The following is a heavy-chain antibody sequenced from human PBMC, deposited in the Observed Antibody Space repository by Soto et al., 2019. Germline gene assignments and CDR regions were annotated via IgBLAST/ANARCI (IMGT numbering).Heavy chain of an antibody. D-gene: IGHD3-3*01. V-gene: IGHV1-18*04. CDR3: ARSYFDSWTEYSNRVKY. Sequence: QVQLVQSAAEVKKPGASVKVSCKASGYTFANYEISWGRQAPGQGLEWMRWISTKCGNTEYAQNVQGRVTLTADSSTTTVHMELRSLRSDDTAVYYCARSYFDSWTEYSNRVKYWGQGTLVAVSS. J-gene: IGHJ4*02. CDR1: GYTFANYE. CDR2: ISTKCGNT.